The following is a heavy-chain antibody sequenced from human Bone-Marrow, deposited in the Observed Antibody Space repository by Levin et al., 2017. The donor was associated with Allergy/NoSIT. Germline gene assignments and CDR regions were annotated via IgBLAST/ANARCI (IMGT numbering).Heavy chain of an antibody. CDR2: ISNDGSQK. CDR1: GFTFSKYG. Sequence: GGSLRLSCAASGFTFSKYGMHWVRQAPGKGLEWVADISNDGSQKYYGDSVKGRFVISRDNSKDTLYLQMNSLRVEDTAMYYCAKEIGQTTYYYGYSDCYDHWGHGTLVTVSS. J-gene: IGHJ4*01. CDR3: AKEIGQTTYYYGYSDCYDH. D-gene: IGHD2-21*01. V-gene: IGHV3-30*18.